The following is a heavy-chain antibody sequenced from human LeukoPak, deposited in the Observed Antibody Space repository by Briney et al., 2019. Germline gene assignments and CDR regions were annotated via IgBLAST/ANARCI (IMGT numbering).Heavy chain of an antibody. CDR3: ARDAMGPLAGYYYVWYFDL. Sequence: PSETLSLTCTVSGGSISGYYWSWIRQPPGKGPEGIGYIYYSGSTNYNPSLKSRVTISVDTSKTQFSLKLSSVTAADTAVYYCARDAMGPLAGYYYVWYFDLWGRGTLVTVSS. J-gene: IGHJ2*01. D-gene: IGHD3-22*01. CDR1: GGSISGYY. CDR2: IYYSGST. V-gene: IGHV4-59*12.